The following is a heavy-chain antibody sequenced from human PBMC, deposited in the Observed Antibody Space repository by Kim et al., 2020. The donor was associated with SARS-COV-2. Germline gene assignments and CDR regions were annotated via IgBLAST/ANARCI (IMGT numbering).Heavy chain of an antibody. D-gene: IGHD3-3*01. Sequence: ASVKVSCKASGYTFTSYAMNWVRQPPGQGLEWMGWINTNTGNPTYAQGFTGRFVFSLDTSVSTAYLQISSLKAEDTAVYYCARDGAVLRFLEWLLPYFDYWGQGTLVTVSS. J-gene: IGHJ4*02. CDR2: INTNTGNP. CDR1: GYTFTSYA. CDR3: ARDGAVLRFLEWLLPYFDY. V-gene: IGHV7-4-1*02.